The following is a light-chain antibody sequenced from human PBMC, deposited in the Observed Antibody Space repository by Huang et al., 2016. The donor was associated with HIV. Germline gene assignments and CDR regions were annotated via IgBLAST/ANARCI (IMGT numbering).Light chain of an antibody. CDR1: QSVATN. V-gene: IGKV3-15*01. CDR3: QQYHNWPPWT. CDR2: GAS. Sequence: DIVLAQSPATLSVSPGERAALSCRASQSVATNVAWFQQRPGQAPRLLISGASTRANGVSARFSGSGSGTDFTLTISSLQSEDSAVYYCQQYHNWPPWTFGQGTKVEIK. J-gene: IGKJ1*01.